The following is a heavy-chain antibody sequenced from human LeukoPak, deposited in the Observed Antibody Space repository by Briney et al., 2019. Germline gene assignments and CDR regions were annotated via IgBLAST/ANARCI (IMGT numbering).Heavy chain of an antibody. CDR3: ARRSGSYYHY. D-gene: IGHD1-26*01. V-gene: IGHV4-34*01. Sequence: SETLSLTCAVYGGSFSGYYWSWIRQPPGKWLEWIGEINHSGSTNYNPSLKSRVTISVGTSKNQFSLKLSSVTAADTAVYYCARRSGSYYHYWGQGTLVTVSS. CDR1: GGSFSGYY. J-gene: IGHJ4*02. CDR2: INHSGST.